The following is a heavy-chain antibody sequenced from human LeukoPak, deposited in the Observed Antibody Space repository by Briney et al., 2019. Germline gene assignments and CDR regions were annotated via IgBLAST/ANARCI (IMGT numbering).Heavy chain of an antibody. CDR3: AREIGPIQLHLWSSAFDL. J-gene: IGHJ4*02. D-gene: IGHD5-18*01. CDR2: MNPNSGNT. V-gene: IGHV1-8*02. CDR1: GGTFSSYA. Sequence: ASVKVSCKASGGTFSSYAISWVRQATGQGLEWMGWMNPNSGNTGYAQKFQGRVTMTRNTSISTAYMELSSLRSEDTAVYYCAREIGPIQLHLWSSAFDLWGQGTLVTVSS.